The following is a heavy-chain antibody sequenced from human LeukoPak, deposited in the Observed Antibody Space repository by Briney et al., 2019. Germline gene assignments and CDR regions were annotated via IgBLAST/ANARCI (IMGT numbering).Heavy chain of an antibody. CDR2: ISSSGSTI. CDR1: GFTFSDYY. D-gene: IGHD1-26*01. CDR3: SRFGIEATMDC. V-gene: IGHV3-11*04. J-gene: IGHJ4*02. Sequence: GGSLRLSCAASGFTFSDYYMSWIRQAPGKGLEWVSYISSSGSTIYYADSVKGRFTISRDNAKNSLYLEMNSLRAEDTAVYYCSRFGIEATMDCWGQGTLVTVSS.